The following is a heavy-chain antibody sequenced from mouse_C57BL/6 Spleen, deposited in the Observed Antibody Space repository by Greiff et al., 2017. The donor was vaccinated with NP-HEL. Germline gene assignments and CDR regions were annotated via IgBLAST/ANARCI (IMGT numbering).Heavy chain of an antibody. CDR2: IYPRSGNT. CDR1: GYTFTSYG. V-gene: IGHV1-81*01. J-gene: IGHJ2*01. Sequence: QVHVKQSGAELARPGASVKLSCKASGYTFTSYGISWVKQRTGQGLEWIGEIYPRSGNTYYNVKFKGKATLTADKSSSTAYMELRSLTSEDSAVDFCVRGDYWGQGTTLTVSS. CDR3: VRGDY.